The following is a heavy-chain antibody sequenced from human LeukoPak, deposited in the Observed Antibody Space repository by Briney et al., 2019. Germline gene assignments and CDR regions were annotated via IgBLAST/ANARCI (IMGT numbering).Heavy chain of an antibody. Sequence: SVKVSCKASGGTFSSYAISWVRQAPGQGLEWMGRIIPILGIANYAQKFQGRVTITADKSTSTAYMELSSLRSEDTAAYYCARGPYSSSYDFDYWGQGTLVTVSS. CDR2: IIPILGIA. CDR1: GGTFSSYA. V-gene: IGHV1-69*04. CDR3: ARGPYSSSYDFDY. J-gene: IGHJ4*02. D-gene: IGHD6-6*01.